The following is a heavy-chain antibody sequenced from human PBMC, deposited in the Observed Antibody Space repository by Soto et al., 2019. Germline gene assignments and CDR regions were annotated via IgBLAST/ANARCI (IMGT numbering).Heavy chain of an antibody. Sequence: SETLSLTCTVSGGSISSYYWSWIRQPPGKGLEWIGYIHHSGSTNYNPSLQSRVTISVDTSKNQFSLKLNSVTAADTAVYYCARHYCSGSRCYYFDYWGQGTLVTVSS. CDR3: ARHYCSGSRCYYFDY. CDR1: GGSISSYY. J-gene: IGHJ4*02. CDR2: IHHSGST. V-gene: IGHV4-59*08. D-gene: IGHD2-15*01.